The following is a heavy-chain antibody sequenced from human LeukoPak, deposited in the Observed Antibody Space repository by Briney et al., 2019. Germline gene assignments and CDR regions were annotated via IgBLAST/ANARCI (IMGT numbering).Heavy chain of an antibody. CDR3: ARQDYDILTGYSYY. J-gene: IGHJ4*02. D-gene: IGHD3-9*01. CDR2: IYYSGST. CDR1: GGSISSYY. Sequence: SETLSLTCTVSGGSISSYYWSWIRQPPGKGLEWIGYIYYSGSTNYNPSLKSRVTISVDTSKNQFSLKLSSVTAADTAVYYCARQDYDILTGYSYYWGQGTLVTVSS. V-gene: IGHV4-59*08.